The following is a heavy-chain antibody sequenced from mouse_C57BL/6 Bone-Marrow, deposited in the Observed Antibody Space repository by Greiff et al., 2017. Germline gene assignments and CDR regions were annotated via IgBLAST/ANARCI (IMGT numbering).Heavy chain of an antibody. V-gene: IGHV5-12*01. CDR2: ISNGGGST. CDR1: GFPFSDSY. CDR3: ARHESNYGGDYAMDY. Sequence: EVHLVESGGGLVQPGGSLKLSCAASGFPFSDSYMYWVRQTPEKRLEWVAYISNGGGSTYYPDTVKGRFTISRDNAKHTLYLQMSRLKSEDTAMYYCARHESNYGGDYAMDYWGQGTSVTVSS. J-gene: IGHJ4*01. D-gene: IGHD2-5*01.